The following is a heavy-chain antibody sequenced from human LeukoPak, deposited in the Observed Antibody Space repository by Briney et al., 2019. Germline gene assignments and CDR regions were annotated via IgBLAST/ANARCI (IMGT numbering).Heavy chain of an antibody. V-gene: IGHV1-18*01. D-gene: IGHD3-10*01. J-gene: IGHJ5*02. CDR1: GYTFTTYG. CDR3: ARVEALWFGELFNSWFDP. CDR2: ISAYNGNT. Sequence: GASVKVSCKASGYTFTTYGISWVRQAPGQGLEWMGWISAYNGNTNYAQKLQGRVTMTTDTSTSTAYMELRSLRSDDTAVYYCARVEALWFGELFNSWFDPWGQGTLVTVSS.